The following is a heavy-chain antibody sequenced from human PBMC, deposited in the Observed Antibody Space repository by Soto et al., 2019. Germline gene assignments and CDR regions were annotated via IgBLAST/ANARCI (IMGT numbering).Heavy chain of an antibody. CDR2: IYYSGST. CDR1: GGSISSGGYY. V-gene: IGHV4-31*03. CDR3: ARSKIGGMATIPYYFDY. Sequence: SETLSLTCTVSGGSISSGGYYWSWIRQHPGKGLEWIGYIYYSGSTYYNPSLKSRVTISVDTSKNQFSLKLSSVTAADTAVYYCARSKIGGMATIPYYFDYWGQGTLVTVSS. D-gene: IGHD5-12*01. J-gene: IGHJ4*02.